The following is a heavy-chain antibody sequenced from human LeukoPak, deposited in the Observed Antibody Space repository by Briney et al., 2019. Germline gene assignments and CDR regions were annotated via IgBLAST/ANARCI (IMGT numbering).Heavy chain of an antibody. J-gene: IGHJ4*02. CDR2: IIPIFGTA. V-gene: IGHV1-69*05. CDR1: GGTFSSYA. Sequence: SVNLSCKASGGTFSSYAISWVRQAPGQGLEWMGGIIPIFGTANYAQKFQGRVTITTDESTSTAYMELSSLRSEDTAVYYCARGDYYDSSGYYPGFDYWGQGTLVTVSS. CDR3: ARGDYYDSSGYYPGFDY. D-gene: IGHD3-22*01.